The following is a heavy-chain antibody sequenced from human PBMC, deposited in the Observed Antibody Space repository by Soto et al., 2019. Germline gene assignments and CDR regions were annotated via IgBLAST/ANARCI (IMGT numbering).Heavy chain of an antibody. V-gene: IGHV4-30-4*01. CDR2: IYYSGST. Sequence: ASETLSLTCTVSGGSISSGDYYWSWIRQPPGKGLEWIGYIYYSGSTYYNPSLKSRVTISVDTSKNQFSLKLSSVTAADTAVYYCARVLRSYGPDYWGQGTLVTVSS. CDR1: GGSISSGDYY. D-gene: IGHD5-18*01. J-gene: IGHJ4*02. CDR3: ARVLRSYGPDY.